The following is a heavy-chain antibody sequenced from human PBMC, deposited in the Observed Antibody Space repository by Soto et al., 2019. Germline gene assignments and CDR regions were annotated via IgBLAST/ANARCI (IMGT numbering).Heavy chain of an antibody. J-gene: IGHJ5*02. CDR3: ARDPHEFWTSYWFDP. CDR2: ISAYDGKT. D-gene: IGHD3-3*01. CDR1: GYTFNTYG. V-gene: IGHV1-18*01. Sequence: ASVKVSCKTSGYTFNTYGINWVRQAPGQGLELMGWISAYDGKTTYAEKFQGRVTLTTDTSTSTAYMELRSLRSDDPAIYYCARDPHEFWTSYWFDPWGQGTPVTVSS.